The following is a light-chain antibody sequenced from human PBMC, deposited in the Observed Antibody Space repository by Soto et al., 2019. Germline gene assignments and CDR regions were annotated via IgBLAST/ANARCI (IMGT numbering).Light chain of an antibody. J-gene: IGLJ2*01. CDR2: EVS. CDR3: SSYAGSSPLDVV. V-gene: IGLV2-14*01. CDR1: ISDVGTYNY. Sequence: QSVLTQPASVSGSPGQSITISCTGTISDVGTYNYVSWYQQHPGNAPKLMIYEVSYRPSGVSNRFSGSKSGNTASLTISGLQAEDEADYYCSSYAGSSPLDVVFGGGTKVTVL.